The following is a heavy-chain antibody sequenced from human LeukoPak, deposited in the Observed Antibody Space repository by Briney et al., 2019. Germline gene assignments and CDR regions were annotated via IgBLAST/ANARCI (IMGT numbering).Heavy chain of an antibody. J-gene: IGHJ3*02. CDR3: ARPGTRAVAGTNGAFDI. CDR2: IYYSGGT. CDR1: GGSISSSSYY. Sequence: SETLSLTCTVSGGSISSSSYYWGWIRQPPGKGLEWIGSIYYSGGTYYNPSLKSRVTISVDTSKNQFSLKLSSVTAADTAVYYCARPGTRAVAGTNGAFDIWGQGTMVTVSS. D-gene: IGHD6-19*01. V-gene: IGHV4-39*01.